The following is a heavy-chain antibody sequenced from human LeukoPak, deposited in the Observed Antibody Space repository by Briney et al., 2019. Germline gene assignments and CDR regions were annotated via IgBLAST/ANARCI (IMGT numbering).Heavy chain of an antibody. V-gene: IGHV1-69*13. CDR2: IIPIFGTA. CDR1: GGTFSSYA. J-gene: IGHJ6*02. CDR3: ARDLHYYVAMDV. D-gene: IGHD3-10*02. Sequence: SVAVSCKASGGTFSSYAISWVRQPPGQGLEWMGGIIPIFGTANYAQKFQGRVTITADESTSTAYMELSSLRSEDTAVYYCARDLHYYVAMDVWGQGTTVTVSS.